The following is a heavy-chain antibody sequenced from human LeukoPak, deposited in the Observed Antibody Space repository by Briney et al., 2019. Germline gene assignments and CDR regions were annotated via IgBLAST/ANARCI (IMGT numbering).Heavy chain of an antibody. D-gene: IGHD3-22*01. CDR3: ARGTYDSSGYYFDY. J-gene: IGHJ4*02. CDR2: ISAYNGNT. CDR1: GYTFTRCG. Sequence: ASVRVSYKASGYTFTRCGISWVRQAPGQGLEWMGWISAYNGNTNYAQKLQGRVTMTTDTSTSTAYMELRSLRSDDTAVYYCARGTYDSSGYYFDYWGQGTLVTVSS. V-gene: IGHV1-18*01.